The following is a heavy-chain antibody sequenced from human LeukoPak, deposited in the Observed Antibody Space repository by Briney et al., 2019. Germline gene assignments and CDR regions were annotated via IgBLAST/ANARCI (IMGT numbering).Heavy chain of an antibody. V-gene: IGHV4-59*01. CDR2: IYYNGGT. D-gene: IGHD5-18*01. CDR3: ARAGGVDTAMDANFDY. J-gene: IGHJ4*02. Sequence: SETLSLTCTVSGGSISSYYWRWIRQPPGKGLEWIGSIYYNGGTNYNPSLRSRVTISVDTSKNHFSLRLSSVTAADTAMYYCARAGGVDTAMDANFDYWGQGTLVTVSS. CDR1: GGSISSYY.